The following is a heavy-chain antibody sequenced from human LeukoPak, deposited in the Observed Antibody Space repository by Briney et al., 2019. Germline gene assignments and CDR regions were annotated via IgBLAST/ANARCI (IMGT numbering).Heavy chain of an antibody. V-gene: IGHV2-70*11. D-gene: IGHD5-18*01. J-gene: IGHJ4*02. CDR2: IDCDDDK. Sequence: SGPALAKPTHTLTLTCTFSGFSLTTSGMCVSWIRQPPAKALEWLTRIDCDDDKYYSTSLKTRLTIAKDTSKNQVVLKMTNMDPVDTATYSCAWIRAGYSYGLIDYWGQGTLVTVSS. CDR1: GFSLTTSGMC. CDR3: AWIRAGYSYGLIDY.